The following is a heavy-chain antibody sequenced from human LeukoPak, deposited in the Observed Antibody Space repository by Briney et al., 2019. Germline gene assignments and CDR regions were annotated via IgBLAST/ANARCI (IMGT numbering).Heavy chain of an antibody. D-gene: IGHD2-2*01. J-gene: IGHJ4*02. Sequence: QPGRSLRLSCAASGFTFSSYAMHWVRQAPGKGLEWVAVISYDGSNKYYADSVKGRFTISRDNSKNALYLQMNSLRAEDTAVYYCARERDIVVVFDYWGQGTLVTVSS. CDR1: GFTFSSYA. CDR2: ISYDGSNK. CDR3: ARERDIVVVFDY. V-gene: IGHV3-30-3*01.